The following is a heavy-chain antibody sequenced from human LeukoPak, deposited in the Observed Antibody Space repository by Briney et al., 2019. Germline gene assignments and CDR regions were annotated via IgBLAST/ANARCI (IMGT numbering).Heavy chain of an antibody. J-gene: IGHJ4*02. D-gene: IGHD3-10*01. CDR2: ISWNSGSI. V-gene: IGHV3-9*01. CDR1: GFTFDDYA. Sequence: GRSLRLSCAASGFTFDDYAMHWVRQAPGKGLERVSGISWNSGSIGYADSVKGRFTISRDNAKNSLYLQMNSLRAEDTALYYCAKDISYGSGSYGFDYWGQGTLVTVSS. CDR3: AKDISYGSGSYGFDY.